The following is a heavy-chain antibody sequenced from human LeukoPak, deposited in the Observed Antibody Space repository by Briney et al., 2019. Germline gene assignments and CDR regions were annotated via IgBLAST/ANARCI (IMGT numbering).Heavy chain of an antibody. J-gene: IGHJ4*02. CDR2: IYTSGST. D-gene: IGHD6-19*01. Sequence: NPSETLSLTCTVSGGSISSSSYYWGWIRQPPGKGLEWIGRIYTSGSTNYNPSLKSRVTISVDTSKNQFSLKLSSVTAADTAVYYCARGAGGAVAGTLDYWGQGTLVTVSS. CDR1: GGSISSSSYY. V-gene: IGHV4-39*07. CDR3: ARGAGGAVAGTLDY.